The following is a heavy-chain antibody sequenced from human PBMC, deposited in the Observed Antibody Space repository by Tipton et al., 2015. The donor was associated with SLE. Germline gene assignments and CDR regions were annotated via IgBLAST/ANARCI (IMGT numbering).Heavy chain of an antibody. CDR1: GGSMGSSGYY. Sequence: TLSLTCSVSGGSMGSSGYYWGWIRQPPRMGLEWIGTIYYSGSTYYNPSLKSRVTISVDMSKNQFFLNLTSVTAADTAVYYCAGPIRQDGFDIWGQGTMVTVSS. CDR2: IYYSGST. CDR3: AGPIRQDGFDI. V-gene: IGHV4-39*07. D-gene: IGHD2-21*01. J-gene: IGHJ3*02.